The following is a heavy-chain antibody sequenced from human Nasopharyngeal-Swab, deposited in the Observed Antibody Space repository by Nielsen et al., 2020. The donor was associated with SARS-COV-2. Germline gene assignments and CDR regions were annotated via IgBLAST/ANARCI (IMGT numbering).Heavy chain of an antibody. CDR3: AKEVAVPGTPFDY. CDR2: ISGRASST. J-gene: IGHJ4*02. Sequence: GGSLRLSCAASGFTFSSYAMTWVRQTPGKGLEWVSSISGRASSTYYSDSVKARFTISRDNSKNTLFLQMNSLRAEDTAVYYCAKEVAVPGTPFDYWGQGTLVTVSS. CDR1: GFTFSSYA. D-gene: IGHD6-19*01. V-gene: IGHV3-23*01.